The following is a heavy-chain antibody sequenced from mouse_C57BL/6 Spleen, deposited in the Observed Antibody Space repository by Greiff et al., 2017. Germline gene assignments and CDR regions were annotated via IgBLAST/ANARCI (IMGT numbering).Heavy chain of an antibody. D-gene: IGHD2-4*01. J-gene: IGHJ4*01. Sequence: QVQLQQPGAELVKPGASVKMSCKASGYTFTSYWITWVKQRPGQGLEWIGDIYPGSGSTNYNEKFKSKATLTVDTSSSTAYMQLSSLTSEDSAVYYGARIYYDDEYAMDYWGQGTSVTVAS. CDR2: IYPGSGST. CDR1: GYTFTSYW. CDR3: ARIYYDDEYAMDY. V-gene: IGHV1-55*01.